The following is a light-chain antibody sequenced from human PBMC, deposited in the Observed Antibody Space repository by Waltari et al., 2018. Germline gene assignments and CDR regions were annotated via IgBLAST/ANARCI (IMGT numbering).Light chain of an antibody. CDR1: QNVNKW. CDR2: KAS. V-gene: IGKV1-5*03. Sequence: DIQMTQSPSRVSSYVGGRVSITCRATQNVNKWMAWYQQRPGQAPKLLISKASSLQSGVPSRFRGGGSGTQFTLTIDSLQPDDFATYYCQQFFTYPWTFGQGTTVEVK. J-gene: IGKJ1*01. CDR3: QQFFTYPWT.